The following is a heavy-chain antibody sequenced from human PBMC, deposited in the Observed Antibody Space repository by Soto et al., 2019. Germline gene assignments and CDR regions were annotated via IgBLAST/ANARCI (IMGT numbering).Heavy chain of an antibody. CDR1: GLSLSNGRLG. J-gene: IGHJ5*02. Sequence: SGPTLVNPTETLTLTCTVSGLSLSNGRLGVSWIRQPPGKALEWLAHIFSNDDKSYSTSLKSRLTISKDTSRSQVVLTMTNMDPVDSATYYCALIKDCSTTDCYLASFDPWGQGTLVTVSS. D-gene: IGHD2-2*01. CDR2: IFSNDDK. CDR3: ALIKDCSTTDCYLASFDP. V-gene: IGHV2-26*01.